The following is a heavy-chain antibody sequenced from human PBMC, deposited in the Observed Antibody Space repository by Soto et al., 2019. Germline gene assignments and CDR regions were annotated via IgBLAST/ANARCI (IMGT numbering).Heavy chain of an antibody. J-gene: IGHJ4*02. CDR1: GFTFSSYA. CDR3: ARDVDSSGYYPRFDY. CDR2: ISYDGSNK. D-gene: IGHD3-22*01. Sequence: QVQLVESGGGVVQPGRSLRLSRAASGFTFSSYAMHWVRQAPGKGLEWVAVISYDGSNKYYADSVKGRFTISRDNSKNTLYLQMNSLRAEDTAVYYCARDVDSSGYYPRFDYWGQGTLVTVSS. V-gene: IGHV3-30-3*01.